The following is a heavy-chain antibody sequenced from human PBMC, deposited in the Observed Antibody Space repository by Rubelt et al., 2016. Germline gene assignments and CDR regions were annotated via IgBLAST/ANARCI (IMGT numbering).Heavy chain of an antibody. Sequence: QVQLQESGPGLVKPSETLSLTCTVSGGSISSYYWSWIRQPPGKGLEWIGYIYYSGSTNYNPSLKGRDTISVDTFKNQFARKLGSVTAADTAVYYCARGSQLAVASLWGQGTLVNVSS. CDR2: IYYSGST. J-gene: IGHJ4*02. D-gene: IGHD6-19*01. V-gene: IGHV4-59*01. CDR1: GGSISSYY. CDR3: ARGSQLAVASL.